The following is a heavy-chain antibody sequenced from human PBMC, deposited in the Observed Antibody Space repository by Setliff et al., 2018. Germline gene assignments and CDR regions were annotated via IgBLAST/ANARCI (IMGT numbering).Heavy chain of an antibody. CDR3: ARDEDRAGNPIFDY. CDR2: IKQDGSEK. CDR1: GFTFSDYW. Sequence: PGGSLRLSCAVSGFTFSDYWMSWVRQAPGKGLEWVANIKQDGSEKYYVDSVKGRFTISRDNAKNSPYLQMNSLRDEDTAVYYCARDEDRAGNPIFDYWGQGTMVTVSS. J-gene: IGHJ4*02. V-gene: IGHV3-7*03. D-gene: IGHD6-19*01.